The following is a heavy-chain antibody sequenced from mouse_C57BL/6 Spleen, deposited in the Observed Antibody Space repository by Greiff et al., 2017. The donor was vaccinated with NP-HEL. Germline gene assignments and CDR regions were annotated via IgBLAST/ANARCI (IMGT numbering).Heavy chain of an antibody. V-gene: IGHV1-15*01. CDR2: IDPETGGT. CDR1: GYTFTDYE. Sequence: QVHVKQSGAELVRPGASVTLSCKASGYTFTDYEMHWVKQTPVHGLEWIGAIDPETGGTAYNQKFKGKAIMTADKSSSTAYMELRSLTSEDSAVYYCTNYYGSSYVFDYWGQGTTLTVSS. CDR3: TNYYGSSYVFDY. J-gene: IGHJ2*01. D-gene: IGHD1-1*01.